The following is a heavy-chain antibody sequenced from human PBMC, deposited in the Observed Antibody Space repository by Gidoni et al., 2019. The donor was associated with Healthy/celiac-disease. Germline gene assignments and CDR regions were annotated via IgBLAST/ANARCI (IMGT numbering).Heavy chain of an antibody. CDR2: IRSKAYGGTT. V-gene: IGHV3-49*04. Sequence: EVQLVESGGGLVQPGRSLRLSCTASGFPFGDYAMSWVRQAPGKGLEWVGFIRSKAYGGTTEYAASVKGRFTISRDDSKSIAYLQMNSLKTEDTAVYYCTRDGSGSNHGYYYYYYGMDVWGQGTTVTVSS. CDR3: TRDGSGSNHGYYYYYYGMDV. CDR1: GFPFGDYA. J-gene: IGHJ6*02. D-gene: IGHD3-10*01.